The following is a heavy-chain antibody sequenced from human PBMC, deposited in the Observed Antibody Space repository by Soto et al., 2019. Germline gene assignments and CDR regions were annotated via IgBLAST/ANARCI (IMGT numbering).Heavy chain of an antibody. CDR2: VLHTGNT. Sequence: NPSETLSLTCAVSGDSISSSVWWTWVRQPPGKGLEWIGEVLHTGNTNYNPSLKSRVTMSVDKSTNEFSLKVTSVTAADTAIYYCARKAWVRFDYWGQGALVTVSS. V-gene: IGHV4-4*02. CDR3: ARKAWVRFDY. D-gene: IGHD7-27*01. CDR1: GDSISSSVW. J-gene: IGHJ4*02.